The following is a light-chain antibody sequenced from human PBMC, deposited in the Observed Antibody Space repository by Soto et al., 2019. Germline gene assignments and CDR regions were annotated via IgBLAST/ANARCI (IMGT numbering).Light chain of an antibody. CDR1: SSDVGSHNL. CDR3: CSYAGGDTWV. V-gene: IGLV2-23*01. J-gene: IGLJ3*02. CDR2: DGS. Sequence: QSVLTQPASVSGSPGQSITISCTGTSSDVGSHNLVSWYRQYPGKAPKLMIYDGSERPSGVSNRFSASKSGNTASLTISGLQAEDEADYYCCSYAGGDTWVFGGGTKLTVL.